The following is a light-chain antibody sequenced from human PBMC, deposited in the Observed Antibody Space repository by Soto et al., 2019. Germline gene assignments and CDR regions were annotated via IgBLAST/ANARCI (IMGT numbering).Light chain of an antibody. J-gene: IGLJ2*01. CDR2: DVS. CDR3: SSYTSSSVV. CDR1: SSDVGGYNY. V-gene: IGLV2-14*01. Sequence: QSALTQPASVSGSPGQSITISYTGTSSDVGGYNYVSWYQQHPGKAPKLMIYDVSNRPSGVSNRFSGSKSGNTASLTISGVQAEDEADYYCSSYTSSSVVFGGGTKLTVL.